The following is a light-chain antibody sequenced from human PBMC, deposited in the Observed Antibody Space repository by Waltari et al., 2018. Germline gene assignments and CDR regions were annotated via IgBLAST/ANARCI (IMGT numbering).Light chain of an antibody. CDR2: RAS. Sequence: DIQMTQSPSPLSASVGDRVTITCRASQGISNWLAWYQQKPGKAPKLLIYRASNLETGVPSRFSGSGSGTDFTLTISSLQPEDIATYYCQQHDNSPLTFGGGTKVEIK. CDR3: QQHDNSPLT. J-gene: IGKJ4*01. CDR1: QGISNW. V-gene: IGKV1-33*01.